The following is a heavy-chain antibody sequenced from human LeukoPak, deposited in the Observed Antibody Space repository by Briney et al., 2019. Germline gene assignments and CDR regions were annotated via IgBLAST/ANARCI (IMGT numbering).Heavy chain of an antibody. CDR2: IYYSGST. V-gene: IGHV4-39*01. CDR3: ASREVVRGVIRPRYFDY. Sequence: PSETLSLTCTVSGDSISSSSSYWGWIRQPPGEGLEWIGSIYYSGSTYYNTSLKSPVTISVDTSKNQFSLKLSSVTAADTAVYYCASREVVRGVIRPRYFDYWGQGTLVTVSS. CDR1: GDSISSSSSY. D-gene: IGHD3-10*01. J-gene: IGHJ4*02.